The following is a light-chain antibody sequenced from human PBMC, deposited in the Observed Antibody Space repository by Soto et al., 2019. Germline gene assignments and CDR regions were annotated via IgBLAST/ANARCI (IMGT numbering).Light chain of an antibody. J-gene: IGKJ1*01. Sequence: DIQMTQSPSSLSASVGDRVTITCRASQSISSYLNWYQQKPGKAPKLLIYAASSLQSGVPSRFSGSGSGTDFTLTISSLQPEAFATYYCQQSHSTPPSFGHGTKVDI. CDR1: QSISSY. CDR3: QQSHSTPPS. CDR2: AAS. V-gene: IGKV1-39*01.